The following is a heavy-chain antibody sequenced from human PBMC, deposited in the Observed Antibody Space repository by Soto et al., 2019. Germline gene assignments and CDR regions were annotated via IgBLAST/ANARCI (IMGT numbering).Heavy chain of an antibody. V-gene: IGHV1-69*13. CDR1: GGTFSSYA. J-gene: IGHJ6*02. D-gene: IGHD3-10*01. CDR3: ARTLRGVIIDYYYYGMDV. Sequence: ASVKVSCKASGGTFSSYAISWVRQAPGQGLEWMGGIIPIFGTANYAQKFQGRVTITADESTSTAYMELSSLRSEDTAVYYCARTLRGVIIDYYYYGMDVWGQGTTVTVSS. CDR2: IIPIFGTA.